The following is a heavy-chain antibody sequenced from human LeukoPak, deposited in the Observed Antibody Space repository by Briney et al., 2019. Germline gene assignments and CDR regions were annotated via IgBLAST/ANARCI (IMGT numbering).Heavy chain of an antibody. Sequence: SETLSLTCAVYGGSFSGYYWSWIRQPPGKGLEWIGEINHSGSTNYNPSLKSRVTISVDTSKNQFSLKLSSETAADTAVYYCARGVKWKLLLLADYMDVWGKGTTVTVSS. V-gene: IGHV4-34*01. CDR3: ARGVKWKLLLLADYMDV. J-gene: IGHJ6*03. CDR2: INHSGST. CDR1: GGSFSGYY. D-gene: IGHD1-26*01.